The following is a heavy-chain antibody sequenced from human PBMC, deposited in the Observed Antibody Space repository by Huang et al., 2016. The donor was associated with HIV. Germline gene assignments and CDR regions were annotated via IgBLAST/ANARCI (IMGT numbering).Heavy chain of an antibody. Sequence: EVQLVESGGGLVQPGGSLKISCAASGFTFSGSAMHWVRQGSGKGLEWVGHVRSKANNYATAYAASVKGRFTISRDDSKNTTYLHINSLKTEDTAVYYCARQGSSGWYDNEGFDYWGQGTVVTVSS. CDR3: ARQGSSGWYDNEGFDY. V-gene: IGHV3-73*01. CDR2: VRSKANNYAT. D-gene: IGHD6-19*01. J-gene: IGHJ4*02. CDR1: GFTFSGSA.